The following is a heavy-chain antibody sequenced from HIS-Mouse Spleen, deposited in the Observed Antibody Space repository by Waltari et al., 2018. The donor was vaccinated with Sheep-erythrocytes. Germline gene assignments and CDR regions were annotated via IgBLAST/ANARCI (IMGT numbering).Heavy chain of an antibody. Sequence: QLQLQESGPGLVKPSETLSLTCTVSGGSIRSSSYYRGWIRQPPGKGLEWIGSIYYSGSTYYNPSLKSRVTISVDTSKNQFSLKLSSVTAADTAVYYCARLYYYDSSGYYFDYWGQGTLVTVSS. CDR2: IYYSGST. V-gene: IGHV4-39*01. CDR3: ARLYYYDSSGYYFDY. CDR1: GGSIRSSSYY. J-gene: IGHJ4*02. D-gene: IGHD3-22*01.